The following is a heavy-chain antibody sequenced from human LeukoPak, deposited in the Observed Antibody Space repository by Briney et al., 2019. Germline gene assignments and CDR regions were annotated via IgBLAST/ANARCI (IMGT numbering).Heavy chain of an antibody. CDR1: GFTFSSYS. Sequence: GGSLRLSCAASGFTFSSYSMNWVRQAPGKGLEWVSSISSSSSYIYYADSVKGRFTISRDNAKNTLYLQMNSLRAEDTAVYYCARDFVEMATIRYFDYWGQGTLVTVSS. CDR2: ISSSSSYI. CDR3: ARDFVEMATIRYFDY. D-gene: IGHD5-12*01. J-gene: IGHJ4*02. V-gene: IGHV3-21*01.